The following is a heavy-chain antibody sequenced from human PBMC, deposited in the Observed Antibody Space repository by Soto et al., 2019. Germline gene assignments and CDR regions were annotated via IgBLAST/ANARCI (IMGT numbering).Heavy chain of an antibody. CDR2: IIPISGTT. D-gene: IGHD2-15*01. J-gene: IGHJ6*02. Sequence: SVKVSCKASGGTFSTHAIIWVRQAPGHGLEWMGGIIPISGTTYYTQKFQGRVTITADEPTSTAFMGLSSPKSEDTAVFYCARGYCSGGNCYSGMDVWGQGTKVTVSS. CDR3: ARGYCSGGNCYSGMDV. V-gene: IGHV1-69*13. CDR1: GGTFSTHA.